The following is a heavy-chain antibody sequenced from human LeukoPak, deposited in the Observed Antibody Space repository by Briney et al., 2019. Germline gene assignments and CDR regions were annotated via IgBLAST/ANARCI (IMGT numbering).Heavy chain of an antibody. CDR1: GGSFSGYY. D-gene: IGHD6-6*01. CDR2: INHSGST. J-gene: IGHJ4*02. Sequence: SETLSLTCAVYGGSFSGYYWSWIRQPPGKGLEWIGEINHSGSTNYNPSLKRRVNISVDTSKNQFSLKLSSVTAADTAVYYCARGSIPRNYFDYWGQGTLVTVSS. CDR3: ARGSIPRNYFDY. V-gene: IGHV4-34*01.